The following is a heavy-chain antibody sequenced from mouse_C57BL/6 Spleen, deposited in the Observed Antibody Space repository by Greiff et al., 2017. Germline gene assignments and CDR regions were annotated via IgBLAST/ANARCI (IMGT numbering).Heavy chain of an antibody. J-gene: IGHJ1*03. D-gene: IGHD2-4*01. V-gene: IGHV5-17*01. CDR2: ISSGSSTI. CDR3: ARPGYYDYDVWYFDV. CDR1: GFIFSDYG. Sequence: DVMLVESGGGLVKPGGSLKLSCAASGFIFSDYGMHWVRQAPEKGLEWVAYISSGSSTIYYADTVKGRFTISRDTAKNTLFLQMTSLRSEDTAMYYCARPGYYDYDVWYFDVWGTGTTVTVSS.